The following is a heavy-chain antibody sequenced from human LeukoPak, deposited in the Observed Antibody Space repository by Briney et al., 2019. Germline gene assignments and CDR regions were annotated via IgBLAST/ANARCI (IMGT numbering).Heavy chain of an antibody. J-gene: IGHJ4*02. V-gene: IGHV3-30*02. Sequence: GGSLRLSCAASGFTFSSYGMHWVRQAPGKGLEWVAFIRYDGSNKYYADSVKGRFTISRDNAKNSLYLQMNSLRAEDTAVYYCAPYCSGGSCQIYWGQGTLVTVSS. CDR2: IRYDGSNK. D-gene: IGHD2-15*01. CDR1: GFTFSSYG. CDR3: APYCSGGSCQIY.